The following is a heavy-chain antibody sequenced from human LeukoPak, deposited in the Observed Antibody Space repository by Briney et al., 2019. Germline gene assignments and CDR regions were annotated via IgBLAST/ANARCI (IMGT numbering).Heavy chain of an antibody. CDR3: GSELRRFYYYYYMNV. J-gene: IGHJ6*03. D-gene: IGHD3-16*01. CDR1: GGSINSSDHY. Sequence: SETLSLTCTVSGGSINSSDHYWDWVRQSPGKGLQWIGGVYFRGSTYYSPSLKSRVTISVDTSKNQFSLRLSSVTAADTAVYFCGSELRRFYYYYYMNVWGKGTSVTVSS. CDR2: VYFRGST. V-gene: IGHV4-39*07.